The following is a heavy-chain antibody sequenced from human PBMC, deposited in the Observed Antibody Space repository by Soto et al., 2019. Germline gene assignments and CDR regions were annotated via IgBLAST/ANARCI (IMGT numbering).Heavy chain of an antibody. CDR2: ISGVGGST. D-gene: IGHD6-13*01. CDR1: GFTFSDYA. Sequence: GSLRLSCDASGFTFSDYAMSWVRQSPGKGLEWASGISGVGGSTYYPDSVKGRFTISRDNSRNTVYLQMNNLTADDTAVYYCAKQRVGSSWYRDFDLWGQGTLVTVSS. CDR3: AKQRVGSSWYRDFDL. J-gene: IGHJ4*02. V-gene: IGHV3-23*01.